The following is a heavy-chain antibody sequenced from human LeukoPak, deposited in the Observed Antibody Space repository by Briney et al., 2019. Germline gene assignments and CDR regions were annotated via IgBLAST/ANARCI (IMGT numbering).Heavy chain of an antibody. J-gene: IGHJ5*02. CDR2: ISYDGSNK. CDR3: ARGVLRT. V-gene: IGHV3-30-3*01. CDR1: GFTFSSYA. D-gene: IGHD5/OR15-5a*01. Sequence: GGSLRLSCAASGFTFSSYAMHWVRQAPGKGLEWVAVISYDGSNKYYADSVKGRSTISRDNAKNSLYLQMNSLRAEDTAVYYCARGVLRTWGQGTLVTVSS.